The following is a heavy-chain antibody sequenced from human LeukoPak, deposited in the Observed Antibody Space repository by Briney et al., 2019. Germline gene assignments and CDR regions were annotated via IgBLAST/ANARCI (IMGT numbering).Heavy chain of an antibody. V-gene: IGHV3-74*01. CDR3: AGYDSSGYSIAY. J-gene: IGHJ4*02. CDR2: INSDGSST. Sequence: GGSLRLSCAASGFTFSSYWMHWVRQAPGEGLVWVSRINSDGSSTSYADSVKGRFTISRDNAKNTLYLQMNSLRAEDTAVYYCAGYDSSGYSIAYWGQGTLVTVSS. CDR1: GFTFSSYW. D-gene: IGHD3-22*01.